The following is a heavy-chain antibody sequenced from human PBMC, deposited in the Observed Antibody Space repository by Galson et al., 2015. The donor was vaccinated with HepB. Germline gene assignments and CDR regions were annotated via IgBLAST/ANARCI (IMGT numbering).Heavy chain of an antibody. J-gene: IGHJ3*01. CDR2: ITYGADTQ. CDR1: EFAFSAYT. D-gene: IGHD1-26*01. CDR3: VRDLIGTFAFGV. Sequence: SLRLSCAASEFAFSAYTMHWVRQAPGKGLEWVAAITYGADTQFYADSVRGRFTISRDNSASTVSLEMNSLRVEDTALYYCVRDLIGTFAFGVWGQGTMVTVSS. V-gene: IGHV3-30-3*01.